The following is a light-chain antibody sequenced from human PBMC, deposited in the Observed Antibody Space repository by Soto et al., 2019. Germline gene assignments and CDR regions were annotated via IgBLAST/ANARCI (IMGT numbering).Light chain of an antibody. V-gene: IGLV2-11*01. J-gene: IGLJ2*01. CDR2: DVS. CDR3: CSYAGIHVV. Sequence: QSALTQPRSVSGSPGQSVTISCTGTSSDVGGYNYVSWYQQYPGKAPKLMIYDVSGRPLGVPDRFSGSKSGNTASLTISGLQAEDEADYYCCSYAGIHVVFGGGTKLTVL. CDR1: SSDVGGYNY.